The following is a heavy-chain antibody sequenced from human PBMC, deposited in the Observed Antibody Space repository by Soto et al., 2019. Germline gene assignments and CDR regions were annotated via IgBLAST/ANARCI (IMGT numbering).Heavy chain of an antibody. CDR1: GFTFSNAW. V-gene: IGHV3-15*01. J-gene: IGHJ4*02. CDR2: IKSKTDGGTT. Sequence: PGGALRLCCAASGFTFSNAWMSWVRQAPGKGLEWVGRIKSKTDGGTTDYAAPVKGRFTISRDDSKNTLYLQMNSLKTEDTAVYYCTTDRRYGDFDYWGQGTLVTVSS. CDR3: TTDRRYGDFDY. D-gene: IGHD4-17*01.